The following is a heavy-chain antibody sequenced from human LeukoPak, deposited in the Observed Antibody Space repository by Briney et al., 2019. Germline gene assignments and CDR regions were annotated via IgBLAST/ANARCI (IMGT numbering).Heavy chain of an antibody. CDR1: GFTFSDHY. J-gene: IGHJ4*02. V-gene: IGHV3-72*01. D-gene: IGHD1-26*01. CDR3: ARDFGGRGSYFFDY. Sequence: GGSLRLSCAASGFTFSDHYMDWVRQAPGKGLEWVGRTRNKASSYTTEYAASVKGRFTISRDDSKNSLYLQMNSLKTEDTAVYYCARDFGGRGSYFFDYWGQGTLVTVSS. CDR2: TRNKASSYTT.